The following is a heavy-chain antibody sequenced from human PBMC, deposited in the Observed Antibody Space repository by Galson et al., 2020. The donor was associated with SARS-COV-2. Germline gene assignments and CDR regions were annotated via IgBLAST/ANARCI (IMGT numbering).Heavy chain of an antibody. Sequence: SGPTLVKPTQTRTFTCSYTGFSPPTTAGDVAWILEPPGKAREWLARIDSDDDKYYSPWLQTRRSISKDTAKNQVVLTMTNVDPVDTATYYCAGYGAGRDAFDVWGQGTVVTVSS. CDR1: GFSPPTTAGD. J-gene: IGHJ3*01. CDR2: IDSDDDK. V-gene: IGHV2-70*11. D-gene: IGHD3-10*01. CDR3: AGYGAGRDAFDV.